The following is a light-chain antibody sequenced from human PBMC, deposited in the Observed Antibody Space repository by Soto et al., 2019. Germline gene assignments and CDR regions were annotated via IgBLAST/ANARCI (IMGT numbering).Light chain of an antibody. V-gene: IGLV2-14*01. CDR2: EVS. Sequence: QSALTQPASVSGSPGQSITISCTGTSSDVGVYNYVSWYQHHPGKAPKVIIYEVSNRPSGVSNRFSGSKSGNTASLTISGLQAEDEADYYCTSYTTSSTWVFGGGTKVTVL. CDR3: TSYTTSSTWV. J-gene: IGLJ3*02. CDR1: SSDVGVYNY.